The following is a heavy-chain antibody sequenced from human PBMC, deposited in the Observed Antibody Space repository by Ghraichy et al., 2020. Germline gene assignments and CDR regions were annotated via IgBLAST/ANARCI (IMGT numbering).Heavy chain of an antibody. J-gene: IGHJ6*02. D-gene: IGHD3-16*01. CDR3: ARDMRLGDNDYYNGMDV. V-gene: IGHV4-59*11. Sequence: SETLSLTCTVSGDSITSHFWSWIRQPPGEGLEWIGFIYHTGSRKSNPSLKGRVTLSVDTSKNQFSLKLRSVTAADTAVYYCARDMRLGDNDYYNGMDVWGQGTTVTVSS. CDR1: GDSITSHF. CDR2: IYHTGSR.